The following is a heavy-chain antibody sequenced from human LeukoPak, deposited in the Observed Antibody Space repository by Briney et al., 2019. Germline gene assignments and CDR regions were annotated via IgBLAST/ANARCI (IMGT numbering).Heavy chain of an antibody. V-gene: IGHV3-7*01. CDR2: INQDGSEK. CDR1: GFTFSNYY. Sequence: PGGSLRLSCLASGFTFSNYYFSWVRQAPGKGLEWVANINQDGSEKYHVDSVKGRFTISRDNARNSLYLQMNSLRAEDTAMYFCARAKAGFGELLWASIPIHPHWFDPWGQGTLVTVSS. D-gene: IGHD3-10*01. CDR3: ARAKAGFGELLWASIPIHPHWFDP. J-gene: IGHJ5*02.